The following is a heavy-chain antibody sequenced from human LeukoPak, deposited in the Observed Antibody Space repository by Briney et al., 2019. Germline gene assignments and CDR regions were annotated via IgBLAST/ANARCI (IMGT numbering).Heavy chain of an antibody. J-gene: IGHJ4*02. V-gene: IGHV3-21*01. CDR3: ARHLHSPYYFDY. CDR1: GFTFGDYA. Sequence: GGSLRLSCTASGFTFGDYAMSWFRQAPGKGLEWVSSITGSSTYMYYADSVKGRFTISRDNTKNSLYLQMSSLRAEDTAVYYCARHLHSPYYFDYWGQGTLVTVSS. D-gene: IGHD6-13*01. CDR2: ITGSSTYM.